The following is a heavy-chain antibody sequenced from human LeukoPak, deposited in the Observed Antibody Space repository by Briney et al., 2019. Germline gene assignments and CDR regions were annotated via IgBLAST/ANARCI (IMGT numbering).Heavy chain of an antibody. CDR3: AKNGPYYYGSGSYFDY. Sequence: GGSLRLSCAASGFTVSSNYMSWVRQAPGKGLEWVSIIYSGGSTFYADSVKGRFTISRDNSKNTLYLQMNSLRAEDTAVYYCAKNGPYYYGSGSYFDYWGQGTLVTVSS. D-gene: IGHD3-10*01. V-gene: IGHV3-53*01. CDR1: GFTVSSNY. J-gene: IGHJ4*02. CDR2: IYSGGST.